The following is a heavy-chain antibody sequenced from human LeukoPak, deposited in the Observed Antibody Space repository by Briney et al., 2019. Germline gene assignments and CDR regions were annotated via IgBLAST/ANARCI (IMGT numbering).Heavy chain of an antibody. CDR2: ISYDGSNK. V-gene: IGHV3-30*04. J-gene: IGHJ6*02. CDR1: GFTFSSYA. Sequence: GGSLRLSCAASGFTFSSYAMHWVRQAPGKGLEGVAVISYDGSNKYYADSVKGRFTISRDNSKNTLYLQMNSLRAEDTAVYYCARDAYYYDSSGYYAHYYYYYGMDVWGQGTTVTVSS. D-gene: IGHD3-22*01. CDR3: ARDAYYYDSSGYYAHYYYYYGMDV.